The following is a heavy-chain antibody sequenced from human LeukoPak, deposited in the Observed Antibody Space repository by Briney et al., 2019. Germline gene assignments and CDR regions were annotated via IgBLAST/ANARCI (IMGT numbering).Heavy chain of an antibody. CDR2: ISSKEGNT. D-gene: IGHD6-19*01. CDR1: GFTFSSYA. V-gene: IGHV3-64*01. Sequence: GGSLRLSCAASGFTFSSYAMHWVRQAPGKGLEYISAISSKEGNTYYANSVKGRFTISRDNSKNTLYLQMDSLRAEDMAVYYCARGFSSNPDYWGQGTLVTVSS. CDR3: ARGFSSNPDY. J-gene: IGHJ4*02.